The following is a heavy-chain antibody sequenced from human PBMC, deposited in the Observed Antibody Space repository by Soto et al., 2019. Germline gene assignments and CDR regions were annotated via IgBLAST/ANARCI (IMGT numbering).Heavy chain of an antibody. CDR2: IFHGGST. Sequence: PSETLSLTCAISGAPITWGDYSWNWIRQPPGKGLEWIGYIFHGGSTYYNPSLRSRVTISVDRSRTQFSLKMSSVTAADTAVYYCARVTPYCTNGVCYPVPWFDPWGQGTLVTVSS. V-gene: IGHV4-30-2*01. CDR3: ARVTPYCTNGVCYPVPWFDP. CDR1: GAPITWGDYS. D-gene: IGHD2-8*01. J-gene: IGHJ5*02.